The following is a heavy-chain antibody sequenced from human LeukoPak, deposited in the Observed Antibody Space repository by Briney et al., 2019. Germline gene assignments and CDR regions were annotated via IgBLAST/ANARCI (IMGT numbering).Heavy chain of an antibody. D-gene: IGHD2-2*01. J-gene: IGHJ3*02. V-gene: IGHV3-53*01. CDR3: ARRKVGNDAFDI. CDR1: GFTFSSNY. Sequence: GGSLRLSCAASGFTFSSNYMSWVRQAPGKGLEWVSVIYSGGSTYYADSVKGRFTISRDNSKNTLYLQMNSLRAEDTAVYYCARRKVGNDAFDIWGQGTMVTVSS. CDR2: IYSGGST.